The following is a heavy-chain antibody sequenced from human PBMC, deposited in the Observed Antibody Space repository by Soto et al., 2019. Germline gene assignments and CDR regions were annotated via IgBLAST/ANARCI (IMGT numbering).Heavy chain of an antibody. V-gene: IGHV1-69*08. Sequence: QVQLVQSGAEVKKPGSSVKVSCKASGGTFSSYTISWVRQAPGQGLEWMGRIIPILGIANYAQKSQGRVTITADKSTPTAYMELSSLRSEDTAVYYCARDLCSGGSGYSGAFDIWGQGTMVTVSS. J-gene: IGHJ3*02. D-gene: IGHD2-15*01. CDR2: IIPILGIA. CDR1: GGTFSSYT. CDR3: ARDLCSGGSGYSGAFDI.